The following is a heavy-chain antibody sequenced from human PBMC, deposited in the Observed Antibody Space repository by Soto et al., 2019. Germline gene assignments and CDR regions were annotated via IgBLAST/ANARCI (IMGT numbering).Heavy chain of an antibody. CDR2: INAGNGNT. CDR3: ARDRPHKGSSVPAFDI. CDR1: GYTFTSYA. V-gene: IGHV1-3*01. Sequence: RASVKVSCKASGYTFTSYAMHWVRQAPGQRLEWMGWINAGNGNTKYSQKFQGRVTITRDTSASTAYMELSSLRSEDTAVYYCARDRPHKGSSVPAFDIWGPGTLVTVSS. D-gene: IGHD6-13*01. J-gene: IGHJ3*02.